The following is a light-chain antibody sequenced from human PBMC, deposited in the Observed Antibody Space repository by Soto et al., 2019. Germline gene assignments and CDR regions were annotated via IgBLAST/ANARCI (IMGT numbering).Light chain of an antibody. Sequence: EIVLTQSTGTLSLSPGERATLSCRASQSVRSSYLAWYQQKLGQAPRLLIYGVSNRATGIPDRFSGSGSGTDFTLTISRLESEDFEVYYCQEYGTSPRTFGQGTKVEIK. V-gene: IGKV3-20*01. CDR1: QSVRSSY. CDR2: GVS. CDR3: QEYGTSPRT. J-gene: IGKJ1*01.